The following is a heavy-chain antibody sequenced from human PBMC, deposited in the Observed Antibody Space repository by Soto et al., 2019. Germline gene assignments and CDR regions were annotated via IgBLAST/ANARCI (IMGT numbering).Heavy chain of an antibody. Sequence: PGGSLRLSCTASGFTISSDNMSWVRQAPGKGLQWVSVIYSGGNTYFTDSVKDRFTISRDNSKNTVSLQMNSLRADDTAVYFCATVSIAGCSTTSCLNWYSNLWGRGTLVTVSS. D-gene: IGHD2-2*01. CDR2: IYSGGNT. J-gene: IGHJ2*01. CDR3: ATVSIAGCSTTSCLNWYSNL. CDR1: GFTISSDN. V-gene: IGHV3-53*01.